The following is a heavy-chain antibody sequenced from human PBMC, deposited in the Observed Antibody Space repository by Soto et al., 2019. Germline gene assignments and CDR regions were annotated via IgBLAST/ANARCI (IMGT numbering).Heavy chain of an antibody. D-gene: IGHD1-1*01. J-gene: IGHJ4*02. CDR2: ISYDGSNK. CDR1: GFTFSSYG. V-gene: IGHV3-30*18. Sequence: PGESLKISCAASGFTFSSYGMHWVRQAPGKGLEWVAVISYDGSNKYYADSVKGRFTISRDNSKNTLYLQMNSLRAEDTAVYYCAKVKNNLFDYWGQGTLVTVSS. CDR3: AKVKNNLFDY.